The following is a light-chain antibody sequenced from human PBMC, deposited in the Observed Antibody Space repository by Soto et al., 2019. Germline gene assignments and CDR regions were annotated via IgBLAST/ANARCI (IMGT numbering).Light chain of an antibody. Sequence: VLTQAPGTLSLSPGERATLSCRASQSVSSYLAWYQQKPGQAPRLLIYDASTRATGISARFSGSGSGTDFTLTISSLEPEDFAVYYCQQRSNWPVTFGQGTK. CDR3: QQRSNWPVT. V-gene: IGKV3-11*01. CDR1: QSVSSY. J-gene: IGKJ1*01. CDR2: DAS.